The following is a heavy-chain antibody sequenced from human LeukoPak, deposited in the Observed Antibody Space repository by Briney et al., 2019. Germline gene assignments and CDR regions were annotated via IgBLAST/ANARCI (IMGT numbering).Heavy chain of an antibody. CDR1: GGSISSSSYY. CDR2: IYYSGST. D-gene: IGHD3-3*01. J-gene: IGHJ5*02. CDR3: ARTIYDFWSGPFDP. Sequence: SETLSLTCTVSGGSISSSSYYWGWIRQPPGKGLEWIGSIYYSGSTYYNPSLKSRVTISVDTSKNQFSPKLSSVTAADTAVYYCARTIYDFWSGPFDPWGQGTLVTVSS. V-gene: IGHV4-39*01.